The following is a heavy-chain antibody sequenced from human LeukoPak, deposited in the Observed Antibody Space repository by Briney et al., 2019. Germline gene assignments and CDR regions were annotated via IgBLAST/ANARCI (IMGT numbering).Heavy chain of an antibody. CDR1: GYTFTGYY. CDR3: ARGGYYYDSSGPTGWFDP. V-gene: IGHV1-8*02. Sequence: ASVKVSCKASGYTFTGYYMHWVRQAPGQGLEWMGWMNPNSGNTGYAQKFQGRVTMTRNTSISTAYMELSSLRSEDTAVYYCARGGYYYDSSGPTGWFDPWGQGTLVTVSS. CDR2: MNPNSGNT. D-gene: IGHD3-22*01. J-gene: IGHJ5*02.